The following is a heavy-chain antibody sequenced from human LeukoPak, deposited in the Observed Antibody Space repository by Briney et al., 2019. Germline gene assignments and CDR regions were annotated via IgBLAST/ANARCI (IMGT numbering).Heavy chain of an antibody. CDR1: GGTFSSYA. V-gene: IGHV1-69*13. J-gene: IGHJ4*02. CDR2: IIPIFGTV. CDR3: ARSHNQIWVPAATGYFDY. D-gene: IGHD2-2*01. Sequence: SVKVSCKASGGTFSSYAISWVRQAPGQGLEWMGGIIPIFGTVNYAQKFQGRVTITADESTSIAYMELSSLRSEDTAVYYCARSHNQIWVPAATGYFDYWGQGTLVTVSS.